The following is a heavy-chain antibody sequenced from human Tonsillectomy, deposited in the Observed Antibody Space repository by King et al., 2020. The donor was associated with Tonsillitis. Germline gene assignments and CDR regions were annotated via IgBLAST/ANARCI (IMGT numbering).Heavy chain of an antibody. V-gene: IGHV3-53*01. CDR3: ARDRGGYGYHPYFDY. J-gene: IGHJ4*02. D-gene: IGHD5-12*01. CDR1: GFTVSSNY. CDR2: IYSGGST. Sequence: VQLVESGGGLIQPGGSLRLSCAASGFTVSSNYMSWVRQAPGKGLEWVSVIYSGGSTYYADSVKGRFTISRDNSKCTLYLQMNSLRAEDTAVFYCARDRGGYGYHPYFDYWGQGTLVTVSS.